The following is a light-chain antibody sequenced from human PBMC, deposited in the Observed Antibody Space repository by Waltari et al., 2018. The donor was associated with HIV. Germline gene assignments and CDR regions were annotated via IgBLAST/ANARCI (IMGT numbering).Light chain of an antibody. Sequence: QSALTQPASVSGSPGQSNTISCTGTSSDVGNYNIVSWYQQHPGNIHVCWCYEDSKRPTVVSIRFSGSKSDYRASLTISGLQAEDEADYYCCSYAGSSAVVFGGGTKLTVL. J-gene: IGLJ2*01. V-gene: IGLV2-23*01. CDR1: SSDVGNYNI. CDR2: EDS. CDR3: CSYAGSSAVV.